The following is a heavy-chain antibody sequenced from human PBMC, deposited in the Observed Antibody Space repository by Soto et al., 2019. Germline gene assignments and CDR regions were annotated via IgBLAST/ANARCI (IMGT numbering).Heavy chain of an antibody. CDR1: GYTLTELS. CDR2: FDPEDGET. CDR3: ATVTAIDFWSGYQRRPWFDP. V-gene: IGHV1-24*01. Sequence: ASVKVSCKVSGYTLTELSMHWVRQAPGKGLEWMGGFDPEDGETIYAQKFQGRVTMTEDTSTDTAYMELSSLRSEDTAVYYCATVTAIDFWSGYQRRPWFDPWGQGTLVTVSS. D-gene: IGHD3-3*01. J-gene: IGHJ5*02.